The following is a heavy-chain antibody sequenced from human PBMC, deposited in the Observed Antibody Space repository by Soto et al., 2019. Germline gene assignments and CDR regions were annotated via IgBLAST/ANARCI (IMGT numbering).Heavy chain of an antibody. V-gene: IGHV4-4*02. CDR2: IYHSGST. J-gene: IGHJ4*02. D-gene: IGHD3-16*01. CDR1: GGSISSSHW. CDR3: ASSGGGEDY. Sequence: QVQLQESGPGLVKPSGTLSLSCAVSGGSISSSHWWTWVRQPPGKGLEWIGEIYHSGSTNYNPSLKSRVTITEDTPRTRFSLNLSSVPAAYTAVYYWASSGGGEDYWGQGILVTVSS.